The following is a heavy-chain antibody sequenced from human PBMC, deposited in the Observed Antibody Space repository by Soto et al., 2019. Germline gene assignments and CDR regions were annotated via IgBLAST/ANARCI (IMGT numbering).Heavy chain of an antibody. CDR3: ASSVVTQNVLTGNGFES. CDR1: GVSVSSGGYS. V-gene: IGHV4-30-2*06. D-gene: IGHD3-9*01. J-gene: IGHJ4*02. CDR2: IYHTGNA. Sequence: LQLQQSGSGQVKPSETLSLTCAVSGVSVSSGGYSWSWIRQSPERGLEWIGYIYHTGNAYYTASLKPRVTMSLAKSNNRSSLNLKSLPAADTAVYYGASSVVTQNVLTGNGFESWGQGTLVTVSS.